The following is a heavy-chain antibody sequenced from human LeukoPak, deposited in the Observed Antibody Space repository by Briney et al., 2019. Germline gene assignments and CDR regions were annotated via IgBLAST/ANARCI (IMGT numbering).Heavy chain of an antibody. V-gene: IGHV3-66*02. CDR1: GFTVSSNY. CDR2: IYSGGST. D-gene: IGHD3-22*01. Sequence: GGSLRLSCAASGFTVSSNYMSWVRQAPGKGLEWVSVIYSGGSTYYADSVKGRFTISRDNSKNTLYLQMNSLRAEDTAVYYCAAKRGYDSSGYYLNYWGQGTLVTVSS. J-gene: IGHJ4*02. CDR3: AAKRGYDSSGYYLNY.